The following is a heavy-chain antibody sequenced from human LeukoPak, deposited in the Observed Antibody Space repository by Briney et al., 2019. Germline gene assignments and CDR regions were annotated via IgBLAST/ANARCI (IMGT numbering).Heavy chain of an antibody. CDR1: GYTFTSYG. CDR2: ISAYNGNT. V-gene: IGHV1-18*01. D-gene: IGHD6-13*01. Sequence: GASVKVSCKASGYTFTSYGISWVRQAPGQGLEWMGWISAYNGNTNYAQKLQGRVTMTTDTSTSTAYMELRSLRSDDTAVYYCARAIAAAGTGKIDYWGQGTLVTVSS. CDR3: ARAIAAAGTGKIDY. J-gene: IGHJ4*02.